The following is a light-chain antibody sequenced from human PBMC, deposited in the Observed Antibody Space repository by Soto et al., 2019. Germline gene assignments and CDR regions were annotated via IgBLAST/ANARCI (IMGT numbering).Light chain of an antibody. Sequence: DIVMTQSPLSLPVTPGDPASISCRSSQSLLHSNGYNYLDWYLQKPGQSPQLLIYLGSNRASGVPGRFSGSGSGTDFTLKISRVEAEDVGVYYCMQALRTQWTFGQGTKVDIK. CDR3: MQALRTQWT. V-gene: IGKV2-28*01. CDR2: LGS. J-gene: IGKJ1*01. CDR1: QSLLHSNGYNY.